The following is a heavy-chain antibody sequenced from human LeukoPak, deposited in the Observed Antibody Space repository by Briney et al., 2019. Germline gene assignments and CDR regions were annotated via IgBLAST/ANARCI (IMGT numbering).Heavy chain of an antibody. J-gene: IGHJ4*02. CDR3: AKDGGPLGATGYYFDY. V-gene: IGHV3-9*03. CDR2: ISWNSGSI. Sequence: PGGSLRLSCAASGFTFDDYAMHWVRQAPGKGLEWVSGISWNSGSIGYADSVKGRFTISRDNAKNSLYLQMNSLRAEDMALYYCAKDGGPLGATGYYFDYWGQGTLVTVSS. D-gene: IGHD1-26*01. CDR1: GFTFDDYA.